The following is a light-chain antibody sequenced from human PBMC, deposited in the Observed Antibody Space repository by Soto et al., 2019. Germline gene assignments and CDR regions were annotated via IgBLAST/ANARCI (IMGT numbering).Light chain of an antibody. CDR2: DAS. Sequence: DIQMTQSPSPLSASVGDRVTITCRASQSISSWLAWYQHKPGKAPKLLIYDASCLESGVPSRFSGSASGTEFTLTISSLQPDDFATYYCQQYNSYPWTFGQGTKVDIK. CDR3: QQYNSYPWT. V-gene: IGKV1-5*01. CDR1: QSISSW. J-gene: IGKJ1*01.